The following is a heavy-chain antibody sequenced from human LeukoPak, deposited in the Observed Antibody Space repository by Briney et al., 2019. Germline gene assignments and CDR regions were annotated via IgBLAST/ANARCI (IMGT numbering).Heavy chain of an antibody. V-gene: IGHV3-48*02. CDR1: GFTFSSYS. Sequence: GGSLRLSCAASGFTFSSYSMNWVRQAPGKGLEWVSYISSSSSTIYYADSVKGRFTTSRGNAKNSLYLQMNSLRDEDTAVYYCAGGYSSSWYSPYFDYWGQGTLVTVSS. CDR3: AGGYSSSWYSPYFDY. CDR2: ISSSSSTI. J-gene: IGHJ4*02. D-gene: IGHD6-13*01.